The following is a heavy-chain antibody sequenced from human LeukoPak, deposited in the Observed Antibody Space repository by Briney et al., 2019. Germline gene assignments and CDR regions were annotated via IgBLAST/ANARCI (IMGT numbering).Heavy chain of an antibody. J-gene: IGHJ4*02. D-gene: IGHD3-22*01. CDR2: IVVGSGNT. CDR3: AAVLYYYDSSGYYRVYFDY. Sequence: ASVKVSCKASGFTFTSSAMQWVRQARGQRLEWIGWIVVGSGNTNYAQKFQERVTITRDMSTSTAYMGLSSLRSEDTAVYYCAAVLYYYDSSGYYRVYFDYWGQGTLVTVSS. V-gene: IGHV1-58*02. CDR1: GFTFTSSA.